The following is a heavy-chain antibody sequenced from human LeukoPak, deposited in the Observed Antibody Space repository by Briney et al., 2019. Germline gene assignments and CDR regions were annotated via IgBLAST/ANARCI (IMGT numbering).Heavy chain of an antibody. Sequence: GGSLRLSCAASGFTFSSYAMSWVRQAPGKGLEWVSSISATGGSTYYADSVKGRSTISRDNSKTTLYLQMNSLRAEDTAVYYCAKGSSTYSITSYWYFDLWGRGALVTVSS. CDR3: AKGSSTYSITSYWYFDL. CDR1: GFTFSSYA. J-gene: IGHJ2*01. CDR2: ISATGGST. D-gene: IGHD6-13*01. V-gene: IGHV3-23*01.